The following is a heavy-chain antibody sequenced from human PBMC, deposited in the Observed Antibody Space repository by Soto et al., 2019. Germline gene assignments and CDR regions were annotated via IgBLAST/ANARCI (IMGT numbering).Heavy chain of an antibody. D-gene: IGHD1-26*01. Sequence: PSETLSLTCTVSGGSISSGDYYWSWIRQPPGKGLEWIGYIYYSGSTYYNPSLNSRVTISVDTSKNQFSLKLSSVTAADTAVYYCARGSYGGSYYSFDPWGQGSLVTVSS. CDR2: IYYSGST. V-gene: IGHV4-30-4*01. CDR3: ARGSYGGSYYSFDP. J-gene: IGHJ5*02. CDR1: GGSISSGDYY.